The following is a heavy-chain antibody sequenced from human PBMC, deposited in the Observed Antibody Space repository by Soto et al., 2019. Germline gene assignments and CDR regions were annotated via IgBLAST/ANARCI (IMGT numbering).Heavy chain of an antibody. CDR3: ARDEGGSGGSVSCYYYGMDV. Sequence: QVQLVESGGGVVQPGRSLRLSCAASGFTFSSYAMHWVRQAPGKGLEWVAVISYDGSNKYYADSVKGRFTISRDNSKNTLYLQMNSVIAEDMAVYCCARDEGGSGGSVSCYYYGMDVWGQGTTVTVSS. CDR2: ISYDGSNK. CDR1: GFTFSSYA. D-gene: IGHD3-10*01. V-gene: IGHV3-30-3*01. J-gene: IGHJ6*02.